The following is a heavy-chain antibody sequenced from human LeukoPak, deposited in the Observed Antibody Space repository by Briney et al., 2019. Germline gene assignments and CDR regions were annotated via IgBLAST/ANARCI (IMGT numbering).Heavy chain of an antibody. D-gene: IGHD1-26*01. CDR2: IYYSGST. CDR1: GGSISSYY. J-gene: IGHJ4*02. V-gene: IGHV4-59*01. CDR3: ARGGSYYNYLDY. Sequence: TSETLSLTCTVSGGSISSYYWSWIRQPPGKGLEWIGYIYYSGSTNYNPSLKSRVTISVDTSKNQFSLKLSSVTAADTAVYYCARGGSYYNYLDYWGQGTLVTVSS.